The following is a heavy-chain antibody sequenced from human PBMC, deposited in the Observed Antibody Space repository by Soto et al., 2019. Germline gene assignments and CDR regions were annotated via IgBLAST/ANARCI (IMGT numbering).Heavy chain of an antibody. J-gene: IGHJ4*02. CDR1: GFTFSSYW. CDR3: ARFPGGSRKFDY. D-gene: IGHD1-26*01. V-gene: IGHV3-7*03. Sequence: GSLRLSCAASGFTFSSYWMSWVRQAPGKGLEWVANIKQDGSENYYVDSVKGRFTISRDNAKNSLYLQMNSLRAEDAAVYYCARFPGGSRKFDYWGQGTLVTVSS. CDR2: IKQDGSEN.